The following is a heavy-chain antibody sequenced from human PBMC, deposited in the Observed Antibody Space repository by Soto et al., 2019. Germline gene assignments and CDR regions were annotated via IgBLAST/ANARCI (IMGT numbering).Heavy chain of an antibody. CDR2: IYYSGST. CDR3: ARDRCSSTSCYRDPLLETNNLSSPPHGPPEDYGMDV. V-gene: IGHV4-31*03. CDR1: GGSISSGGYY. J-gene: IGHJ6*02. D-gene: IGHD2-2*01. Sequence: PSETLSLTCTVSGGSISSGGYYWSWIRQHPGKGLEWIGYIYYSGSTYYNPSLKSRVTISVDTSKNQFSLKLSSVTAADTAVYYCARDRCSSTSCYRDPLLETNNLSSPPHGPPEDYGMDVWGQGTTVTVSS.